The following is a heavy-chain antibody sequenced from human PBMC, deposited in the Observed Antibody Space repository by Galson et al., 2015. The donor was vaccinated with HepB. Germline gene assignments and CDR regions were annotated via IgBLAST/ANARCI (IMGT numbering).Heavy chain of an antibody. CDR3: ARDVQGMDV. CDR2: ISSRSSTI. J-gene: IGHJ6*02. V-gene: IGHV3-48*01. Sequence: SLRLSCAASGFSFTSYSMNWVRQAPGQGLEWVSFISSRSSTIYYADSVKGRFTVSRDNAQNSLYLQMNSLRAEDTAVYYCARDVQGMDVWGQGTTVTVS. CDR1: GFSFTSYS. D-gene: IGHD3-10*02.